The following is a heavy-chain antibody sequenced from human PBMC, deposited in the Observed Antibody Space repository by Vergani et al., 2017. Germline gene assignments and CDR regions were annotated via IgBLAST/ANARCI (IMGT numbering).Heavy chain of an antibody. D-gene: IGHD2-15*01. Sequence: EVQLLESGVGLVQPGGSLRLSCAASGFTFSSYAMSWVRQAPGKGLEWVSAISGSGGSTYYADSVKGRFTISRDNSKNTLYLQMNSLRAEDTAVYYCAKVGCSGGSCYYYYYGMDVWGQGTTVTVSS. CDR3: AKVGCSGGSCYYYYYGMDV. CDR2: ISGSGGST. CDR1: GFTFSSYA. J-gene: IGHJ6*02. V-gene: IGHV3-23*01.